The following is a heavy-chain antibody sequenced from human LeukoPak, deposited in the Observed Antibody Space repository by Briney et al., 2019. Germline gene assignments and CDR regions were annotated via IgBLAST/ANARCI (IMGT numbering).Heavy chain of an antibody. V-gene: IGHV3-7*01. Sequence: PGGSLRLSCAASGFTFSSYWMSWVRQAPGKGLEWVANIKQDGSEKYYVDSVKGRFTSSRDNSKNTLYLQMNSLRAEDTAVYYCAKDGGITMIVVVMDYWGQGTLVTVSS. CDR3: AKDGGITMIVVVMDY. D-gene: IGHD3-22*01. J-gene: IGHJ4*02. CDR2: IKQDGSEK. CDR1: GFTFSSYW.